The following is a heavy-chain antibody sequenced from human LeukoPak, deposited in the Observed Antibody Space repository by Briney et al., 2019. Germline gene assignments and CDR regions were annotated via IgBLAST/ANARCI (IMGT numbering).Heavy chain of an antibody. V-gene: IGHV3-48*03. CDR2: ISSSGSII. Sequence: GGSLRLSCAASGFNFNIYEMNWVRQAPGKGLEWVSYISSSGSIILYADSVKGRFTISRDNAKNSLYLQMNSLRAEDTAVYYCARDTGYCSGGSCQYYYYYYMDVWGKGTTVTVSS. J-gene: IGHJ6*03. D-gene: IGHD2-15*01. CDR1: GFNFNIYE. CDR3: ARDTGYCSGGSCQYYYYYYMDV.